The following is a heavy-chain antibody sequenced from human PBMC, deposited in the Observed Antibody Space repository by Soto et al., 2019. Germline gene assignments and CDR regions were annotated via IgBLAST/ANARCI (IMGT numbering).Heavy chain of an antibody. V-gene: IGHV4-59*08. J-gene: IGHJ6*02. CDR1: GGSISSYY. D-gene: IGHD3-9*01. CDR2: IYYSGST. Sequence: ETLSLTCTVSGGSISSYYWSWIRQPPGKGLEWIGYIYYSGSTNYNPSLKSRVTISVDTSKNQFSLKLSSVTAADTAVYYCARGYYDILTGQAPYYYYYGMDVWGQGTTVTVSS. CDR3: ARGYYDILTGQAPYYYYYGMDV.